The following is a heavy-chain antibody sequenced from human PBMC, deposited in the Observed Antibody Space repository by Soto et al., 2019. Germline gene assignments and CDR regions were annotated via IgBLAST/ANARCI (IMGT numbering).Heavy chain of an antibody. CDR3: ANGHLQWLVLVITEYFQP. J-gene: IGHJ1*01. CDR2: ISGSGGST. D-gene: IGHD6-19*01. CDR1: GFTFSSYA. Sequence: GSLRLSCAASGFTFSSYAMSWVRQAPGKGLEWVSAISGSGGSTYYADSVKGRFTISRDNSKNTLYLQMNSLRAEDTAVYYCANGHLQWLVLVITEYFQPWGQGTLVTVSS. V-gene: IGHV3-23*01.